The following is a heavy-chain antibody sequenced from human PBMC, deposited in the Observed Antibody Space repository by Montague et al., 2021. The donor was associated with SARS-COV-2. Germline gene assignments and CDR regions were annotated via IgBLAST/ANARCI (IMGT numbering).Heavy chain of an antibody. D-gene: IGHD3-9*01. CDR1: GDSISYFY. CDR3: ARSQLYYDLLTGFSESYYFDY. Sequence: SETLSLTCTVSGDSISYFYWSWIRQPPGKGLEWIGCVAYSGSTYYNPSLQRRVTISVDTSKSQFSLRLNSVTAADTAVYYCARSQLYYDLLTGFSESYYFDYWGQGTLATVSS. CDR2: VAYSGST. J-gene: IGHJ4*02. V-gene: IGHV4-59*04.